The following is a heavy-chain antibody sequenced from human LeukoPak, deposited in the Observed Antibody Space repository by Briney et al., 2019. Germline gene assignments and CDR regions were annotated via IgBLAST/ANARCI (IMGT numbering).Heavy chain of an antibody. CDR3: VKDAYYLDSSTYLIPFDF. J-gene: IGHJ4*02. CDR2: ISGNGVAT. CDR1: GFTFSRSA. V-gene: IGHV3-23*01. Sequence: GGSLRLSCCASGFTFSRSAMNWVRQAPGKGLEWVAAISGNGVATYYADSAKGRFNISRDNTNNTLFLQMNSLRTEDTAIYYCVKDAYYLDSSTYLIPFDFWGQGTLVTVSS. D-gene: IGHD3-22*01.